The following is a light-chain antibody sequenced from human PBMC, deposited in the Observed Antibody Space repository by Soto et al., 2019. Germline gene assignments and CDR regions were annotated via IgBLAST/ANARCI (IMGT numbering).Light chain of an antibody. J-gene: IGKJ4*01. CDR1: QSVRSN. CDR2: GAT. CDR3: QHYNHVWG. Sequence: EIVMTQSPATLSVSPGERVTLSCRASQSVRSNLAWYQQKPGQVARVLIYGATTRAIGIPDRFSGSGSGTEFTRTTISLQSDVFAVSYCQHYNHVWGFGGGTKVEIK. V-gene: IGKV3-15*01.